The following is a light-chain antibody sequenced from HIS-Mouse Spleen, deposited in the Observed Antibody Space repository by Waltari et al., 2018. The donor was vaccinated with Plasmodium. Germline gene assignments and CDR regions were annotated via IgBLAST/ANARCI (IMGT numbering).Light chain of an antibody. Sequence: QSALTQPASVSGSPGQSITIPCTGTSSDVGRYNLVSWYQQHPGKAPKLRIYEGSKRPSVVSNRFSGSKSGNTASLPISGLQAEDEADYYCCSYAGSSTNWVFGGGTKLTVL. J-gene: IGLJ3*02. CDR3: CSYAGSSTNWV. V-gene: IGLV2-23*01. CDR2: EGS. CDR1: SSDVGRYNL.